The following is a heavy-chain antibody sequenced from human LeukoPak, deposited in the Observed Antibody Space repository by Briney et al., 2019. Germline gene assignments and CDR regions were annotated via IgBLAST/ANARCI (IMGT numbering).Heavy chain of an antibody. Sequence: GGSLRLSCAASGFTFSSDSMNWVRQAPGKGLEWVSSISSSSSYIYYADSVKGRFTISRDNAKNSLYQQMNSLRAEDTAVYYCARGMGITMIDYWGQGTLVTVSS. CDR2: ISSSSSYI. CDR3: ARGMGITMIDY. J-gene: IGHJ4*02. D-gene: IGHD3-22*01. CDR1: GFTFSSDS. V-gene: IGHV3-21*01.